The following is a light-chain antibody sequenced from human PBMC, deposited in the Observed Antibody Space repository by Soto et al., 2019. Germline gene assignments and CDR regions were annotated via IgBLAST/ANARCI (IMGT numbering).Light chain of an antibody. CDR3: QQYNTYPLT. V-gene: IGKV1-5*03. CDR2: KAS. CDR1: QSISTW. J-gene: IGKJ4*01. Sequence: DIPMTQSPSTLSASVGDRVTMTCRASQSISTWLAWYQQKPGKAPKLLIYKASSLEGGVPSRFGGSGSGTLFNITISSLHPDDFATYYCQQYNTYPLTFGGGTTVDIK.